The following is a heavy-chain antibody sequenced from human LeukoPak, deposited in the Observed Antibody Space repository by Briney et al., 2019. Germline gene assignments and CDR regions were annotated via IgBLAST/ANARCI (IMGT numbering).Heavy chain of an antibody. V-gene: IGHV3-23*01. CDR2: ISGSGGDT. J-gene: IGHJ4*02. D-gene: IGHD6-19*01. Sequence: PGESLRLSCAASGFTFSSDAIYWVRQAPGKGLEWVSGISGSGGDTYFADSVKGRFTISRDNSKNTVFLQMDSLRAEDTAVYYCAKTTAGYSSGRYPGWPVDYWGQGTLVTVSS. CDR3: AKTTAGYSSGRYPGWPVDY. CDR1: GFTFSSDA.